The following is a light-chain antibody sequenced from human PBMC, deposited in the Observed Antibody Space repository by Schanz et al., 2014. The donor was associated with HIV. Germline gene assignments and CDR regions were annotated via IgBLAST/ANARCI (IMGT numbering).Light chain of an antibody. CDR2: ATS. J-gene: IGKJ5*01. V-gene: IGKV1-9*01. CDR3: LQHNAYPLT. Sequence: DIQLTQSPSFLSASVGDSVTITCRASQGFGTYLAWYQQKPGKAPKLLIYATSTLQNGVPSRFSGSGFGTSFTLTISSLQPEDFATYYCLQHNAYPLTFGQGTRLDI. CDR1: QGFGTY.